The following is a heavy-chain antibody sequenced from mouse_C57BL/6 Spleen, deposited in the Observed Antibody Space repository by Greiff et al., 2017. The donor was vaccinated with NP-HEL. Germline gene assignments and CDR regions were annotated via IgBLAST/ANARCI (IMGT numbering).Heavy chain of an antibody. CDR1: GYAFSSSW. J-gene: IGHJ3*01. Sequence: QVQLQQSGPELVKPGASVKISCKASGYAFSSSWMNWVKQRPGKGLEWIGRIYPGDGDTNYNGKFKGKATLTADKSSRTAYMQLSSLTSEDSAVYFCAREGQLRLRAFAYWGQGTLVTVSA. V-gene: IGHV1-82*01. CDR3: AREGQLRLRAFAY. CDR2: IYPGDGDT. D-gene: IGHD3-2*02.